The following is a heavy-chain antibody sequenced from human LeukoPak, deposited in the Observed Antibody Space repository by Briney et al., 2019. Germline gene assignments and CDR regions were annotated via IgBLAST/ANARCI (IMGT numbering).Heavy chain of an antibody. CDR3: ATDWAPTRTSGRPFDY. J-gene: IGHJ4*02. V-gene: IGHV3-15*01. D-gene: IGHD3-10*01. CDR2: IYSKTEGGTI. Sequence: GGSLRLSCAASKFTFSNAWMSWVRQAPGKGLEWVGRIYSKTEGGTIDYAAPVKDRFTISRDDSKNTLYLQMNSLKTEDTAVYYCATDWAPTRTSGRPFDYWGQGTLVTVSS. CDR1: KFTFSNAW.